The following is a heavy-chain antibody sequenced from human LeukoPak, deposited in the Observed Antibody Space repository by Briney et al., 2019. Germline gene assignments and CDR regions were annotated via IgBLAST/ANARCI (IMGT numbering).Heavy chain of an antibody. Sequence: KPSATLSLTYAVSGYSISSGYYWAWIRQPPGKGLEWIGSIYHSGSTYYNPSLKSRVTISVDTSKNQFSLKLSSVTAADTAVYYWAARLLGNAFDIWGQGTMVTVSS. V-gene: IGHV4-38-2*01. CDR3: AARLLGNAFDI. CDR2: IYHSGST. J-gene: IGHJ3*02. CDR1: GYSISSGYY. D-gene: IGHD1-26*01.